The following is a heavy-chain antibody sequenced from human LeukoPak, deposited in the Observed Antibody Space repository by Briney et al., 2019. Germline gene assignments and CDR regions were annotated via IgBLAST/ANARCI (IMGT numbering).Heavy chain of an antibody. CDR1: GFTFSSYW. D-gene: IGHD2-21*02. Sequence: PGGSLRLSCAASGFTFSSYWMSWVRQAPGKGLEWVANIKQDGSEKYYVDSVKGRFTISRDNAKNSLYLQMNSLRAEDTAVYYCARDTYCGGDCYSPWDYYYYMDVWGKGTTVTVSS. CDR2: IKQDGSEK. CDR3: ARDTYCGGDCYSPWDYYYYMDV. J-gene: IGHJ6*03. V-gene: IGHV3-7*01.